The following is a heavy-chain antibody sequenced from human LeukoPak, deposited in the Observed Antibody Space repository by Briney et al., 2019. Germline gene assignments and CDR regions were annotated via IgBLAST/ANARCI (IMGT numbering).Heavy chain of an antibody. Sequence: GALRLSCAASGFTFSSYAMSWVRQAPGKGLEWVSAISGSGGSTYYADSVKGRLTISRDNSKNTLYLQMNSLRAEDTAVYYCAKDALYSGSYSCFDYWGQGTLVTVSS. CDR3: AKDALYSGSYSCFDY. V-gene: IGHV3-23*01. CDR2: ISGSGGST. CDR1: GFTFSSYA. J-gene: IGHJ4*02. D-gene: IGHD1-26*01.